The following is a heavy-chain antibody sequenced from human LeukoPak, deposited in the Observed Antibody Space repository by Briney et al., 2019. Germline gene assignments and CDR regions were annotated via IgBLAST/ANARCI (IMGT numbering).Heavy chain of an antibody. D-gene: IGHD4-23*01. CDR3: ARAKRGKGQRYYYYYMDV. V-gene: IGHV4-34*01. CDR1: GGSFSGYY. J-gene: IGHJ6*03. Sequence: SETLSLTCAVYGGSFSGYYWSWIRQPPGKGLEWIGEINHSGSTNYNPSLKSRVTISVDTSKNQFSLKLSSVTAADTAVYYCARAKRGKGQRYYYYYMDVWGKGTTVTVSS. CDR2: INHSGST.